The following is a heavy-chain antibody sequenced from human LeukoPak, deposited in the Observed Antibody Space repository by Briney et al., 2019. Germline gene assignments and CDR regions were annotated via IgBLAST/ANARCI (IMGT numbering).Heavy chain of an antibody. V-gene: IGHV3-21*05. CDR2: INTDSSDI. Sequence: GGSLRLPCAASGFTFSRYAMNWVRQAPGKGLEWVSYINTDSSDIHYADSVKGRFTISRDNARNTLYLQLSSLRAEDSAVYYCARDTFHPGLIDSWGQGTLVTVSS. CDR3: ARDTFHPGLIDS. D-gene: IGHD2-21*01. J-gene: IGHJ4*02. CDR1: GFTFSRYA.